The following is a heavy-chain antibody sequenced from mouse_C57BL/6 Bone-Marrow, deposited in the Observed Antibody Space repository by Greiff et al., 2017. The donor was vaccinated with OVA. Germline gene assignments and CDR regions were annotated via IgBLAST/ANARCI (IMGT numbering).Heavy chain of an antibody. CDR3: ARHYGSSSWYFDV. Sequence: VKLQESGPGLVAPSQRLSITCTVSGFSLTSYGVHWVRQPPGKGLEWLVVIWSDGSTTYNSALKSRLSISKDNSKSQVFLRMNSLQTDDTAMYYCARHYGSSSWYFDVWGTGTTVTVSS. D-gene: IGHD1-1*01. J-gene: IGHJ1*03. CDR2: IWSDGST. CDR1: GFSLTSYG. V-gene: IGHV2-6-1*01.